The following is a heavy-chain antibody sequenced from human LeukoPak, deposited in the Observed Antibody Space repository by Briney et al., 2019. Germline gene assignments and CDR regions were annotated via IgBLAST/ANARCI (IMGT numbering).Heavy chain of an antibody. D-gene: IGHD1-26*01. J-gene: IGHJ3*02. CDR2: IKQDGSEK. CDR1: GFTFSSYW. CDR3: AKDPAGIVGATTLDAFDI. Sequence: PGGSLRLSCAASGFTFSSYWMSWVRQAPGKGLEWVANIKQDGSEKYYVDSVKGRFTISRDNAKNSLCLQMNSLRAEDTAVYYCAKDPAGIVGATTLDAFDIWGQGTMVTVSS. V-gene: IGHV3-7*01.